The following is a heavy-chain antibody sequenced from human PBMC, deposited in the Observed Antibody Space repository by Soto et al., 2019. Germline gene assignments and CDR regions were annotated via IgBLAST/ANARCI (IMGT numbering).Heavy chain of an antibody. V-gene: IGHV4-39*01. CDR3: ARAGIAAAGEYNWFDP. D-gene: IGHD6-13*01. CDR2: IYYSGST. Sequence: SETLSLTCTVSGGSISSSSYYWGWIRQPSGKGLEWIGSIYYSGSTYYNPSLKSRVTISVDTSKNQFSLKLSSVTAADTAVYYCARAGIAAAGEYNWFDPWGQGTLVTVSS. CDR1: GGSISSSSYY. J-gene: IGHJ5*02.